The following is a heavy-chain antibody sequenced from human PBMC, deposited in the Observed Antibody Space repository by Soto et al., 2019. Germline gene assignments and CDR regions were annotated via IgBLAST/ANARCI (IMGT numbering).Heavy chain of an antibody. Sequence: ASVKVSCKASGYTFTGYYMHWVRQAPGQGLEWMGWINPNSGGTNYAQKFQGWVTMTRDTSISTAYMELSRLRSDDTAVYYCARGKAYYYDSSGYSAPSNWFDPWGQGTLVTV. V-gene: IGHV1-2*04. J-gene: IGHJ5*02. CDR1: GYTFTGYY. CDR2: INPNSGGT. CDR3: ARGKAYYYDSSGYSAPSNWFDP. D-gene: IGHD3-22*01.